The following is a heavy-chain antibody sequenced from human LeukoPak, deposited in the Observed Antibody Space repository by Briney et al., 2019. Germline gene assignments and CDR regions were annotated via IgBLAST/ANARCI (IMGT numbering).Heavy chain of an antibody. Sequence: GGSLRLSCAASGFTFTTYSMNWVRQAPGKGLEWVSSISASSVYIYYSDSVKGRFTISRDNAKNSLYLQMNSLRVEDTAVYYCARDVDTAMVTIDYWGQGTLVTVSS. V-gene: IGHV3-21*01. J-gene: IGHJ4*02. D-gene: IGHD5-18*01. CDR2: ISASSVYI. CDR1: GFTFTTYS. CDR3: ARDVDTAMVTIDY.